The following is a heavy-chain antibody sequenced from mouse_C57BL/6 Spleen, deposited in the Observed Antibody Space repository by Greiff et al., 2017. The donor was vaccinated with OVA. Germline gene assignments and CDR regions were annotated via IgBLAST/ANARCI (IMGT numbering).Heavy chain of an antibody. CDR2: INPNNGGT. Sequence: EVQLQQSGPELVKPGASVKIPCKASGYTFTDYNMDWVKQSHGKSLEWIGDINPNNGGTIYNQKFKGKATLTVDKSSSTAYMELRSLTSEDTAVYYCARNRITTGYFDVWGTGTTVTVSS. CDR1: GYTFTDYN. J-gene: IGHJ1*03. CDR3: ARNRITTGYFDV. V-gene: IGHV1-18*01. D-gene: IGHD1-1*01.